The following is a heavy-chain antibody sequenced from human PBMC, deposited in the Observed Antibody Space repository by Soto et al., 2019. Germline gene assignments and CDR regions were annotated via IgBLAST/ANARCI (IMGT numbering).Heavy chain of an antibody. V-gene: IGHV3-74*01. J-gene: IGHJ4*02. CDR1: GVTFSSYW. CDR3: ARDQTVAGPTTFDY. CDR2: IDIAGSTT. Sequence: GSLRLSCAASGVTFSSYWMHWVRQTPGKGLVWVSRIDIAGSTTTYADSVKGRFTISRDNATNTLYLQMNSLRAEDTAVYYCARDQTVAGPTTFDYCGQGTLVTVSS. D-gene: IGHD6-19*01.